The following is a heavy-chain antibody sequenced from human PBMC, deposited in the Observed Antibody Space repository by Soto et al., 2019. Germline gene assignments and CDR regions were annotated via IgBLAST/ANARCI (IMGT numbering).Heavy chain of an antibody. Sequence: ALLKVYCNNSGSTFTSYDIDCVRHSSGQGVEWIGGMNPNSGNTGYAQKLQGRLTMPRNTSISTAYMELSSLRSEDTAVYYCARGRRLSSAVSNWYFDIWGRGTLVTVSS. V-gene: IGHV1-8*01. CDR3: ARGRRLSSAVSNWYFDI. CDR2: MNPNSGNT. CDR1: GSTFTSYD. J-gene: IGHJ2*01. D-gene: IGHD5-12*01.